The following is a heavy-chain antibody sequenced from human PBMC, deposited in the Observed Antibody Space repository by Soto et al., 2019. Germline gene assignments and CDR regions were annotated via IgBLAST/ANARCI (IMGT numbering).Heavy chain of an antibody. CDR1: GYTFTSYA. V-gene: IGHV1-3*01. Sequence: ASVKVSCKASGYTFTSYAMHWVRQAPGQRLEWMGWINAGNGNTKYSQKFQGRVTITRDTSASTAYMELSSLRSEDTAVYYCARSLVKGIIPFDIWGQRTMVTVSS. J-gene: IGHJ3*02. CDR3: ARSLVKGIIPFDI. CDR2: INAGNGNT. D-gene: IGHD3-3*01.